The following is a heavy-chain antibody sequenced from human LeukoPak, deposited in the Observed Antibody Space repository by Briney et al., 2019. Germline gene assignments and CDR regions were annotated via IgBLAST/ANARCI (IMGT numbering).Heavy chain of an antibody. Sequence: GGSLRLSCAASGFTFSNAWMHWVRQAPGRGLEWVGSIKSKTDGGTTDYAAPVKGKFTISRDDSKNTLYLQMNSLKTEDSAVYYCASSVYFDYWGQGTLVTVSS. D-gene: IGHD3-22*01. CDR2: IKSKTDGGTT. CDR3: ASSVYFDY. J-gene: IGHJ4*02. CDR1: GFTFSNAW. V-gene: IGHV3-15*01.